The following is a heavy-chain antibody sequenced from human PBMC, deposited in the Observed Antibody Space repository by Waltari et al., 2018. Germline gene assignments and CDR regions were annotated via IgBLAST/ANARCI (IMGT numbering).Heavy chain of an antibody. J-gene: IGHJ1*01. D-gene: IGHD6-19*01. CDR1: GGSFSGYY. Sequence: QVQLQQWGAGLLKPSETLSLTCAVYGGSFSGYYWSWIRQPPGKGLEWIGEINHSGSTNDNPSLKSRVTISVDTSKNQFSLKLSSVTAADTAVYYCARAWGWRYSSGWQGYFQHWGQGTLVTVSS. CDR2: INHSGST. CDR3: ARAWGWRYSSGWQGYFQH. V-gene: IGHV4-34*01.